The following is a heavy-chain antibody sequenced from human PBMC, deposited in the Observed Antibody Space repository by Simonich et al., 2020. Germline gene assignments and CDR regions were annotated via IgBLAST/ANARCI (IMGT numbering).Heavy chain of an antibody. CDR3: ARDFRLQLVEIGTYYYYGMDV. CDR2: ISSSGSTI. CDR1: GFSFSSYE. J-gene: IGHJ6*02. D-gene: IGHD6-6*01. Sequence: EVQLVESGEGLVQPGGSLRLSCAASGFSFSSYEMNWVRQAPGKGLEWVSYISSSGSTIYYADSVKGRFTIARDNAKNSLYLQMNSLRAEDTAVYYCARDFRLQLVEIGTYYYYGMDVWGQGTTVTVSS. V-gene: IGHV3-48*03.